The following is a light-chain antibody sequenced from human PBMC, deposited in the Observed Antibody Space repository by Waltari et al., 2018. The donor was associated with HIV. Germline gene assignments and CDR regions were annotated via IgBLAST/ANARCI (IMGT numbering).Light chain of an antibody. V-gene: IGLV1-51*01. J-gene: IGLJ2*01. CDR2: DKN. CDR3: GTWDSSLNTPV. CDR1: HATLETTY. Sequence: VLTHPPSVSAAPGRPVPITCPGSHATLETTYVSSYQQIPGPAPTRLICDKNKRPSGIPERFSGSKSATSATLGITGLQTGDEAEYFCGTWDSSLNTPVFGGGSRLTVL.